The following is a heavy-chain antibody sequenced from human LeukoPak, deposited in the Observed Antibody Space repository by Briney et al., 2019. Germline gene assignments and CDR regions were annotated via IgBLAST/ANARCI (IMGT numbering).Heavy chain of an antibody. Sequence: GGSLRLSCVASGFAFSDSRMPWVRQAPGKGLEWVSAISGSGGSTYYADSVKGRFTISRDNSKNTLYLQMNSLRAEDTAVYYCAKYYDILTGYFDAFDIWGQGTMVTVSS. J-gene: IGHJ3*02. CDR3: AKYYDILTGYFDAFDI. CDR1: GFAFSDSR. CDR2: ISGSGGST. V-gene: IGHV3-23*01. D-gene: IGHD3-9*01.